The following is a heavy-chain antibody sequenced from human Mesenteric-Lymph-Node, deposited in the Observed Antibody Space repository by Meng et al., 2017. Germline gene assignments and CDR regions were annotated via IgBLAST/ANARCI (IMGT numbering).Heavy chain of an antibody. CDR1: GFTFSSKY. D-gene: IGHD3-22*01. CDR2: INPDGTNS. V-gene: IGHV3-74*01. CDR3: AKDIKGYYDSSGYPGYAFDI. Sequence: GGSLRLSCAASGFTFSSKYMHWVRQSPGKGLVWVSRINPDGTNSNNADSVKGRFTVSRDNAKNSLYLQMNSLRAEDMALYYCAKDIKGYYDSSGYPGYAFDIWGQGTMVTVSS. J-gene: IGHJ3*02.